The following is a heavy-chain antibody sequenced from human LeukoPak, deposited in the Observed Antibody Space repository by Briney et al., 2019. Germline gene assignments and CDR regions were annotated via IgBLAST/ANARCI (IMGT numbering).Heavy chain of an antibody. CDR3: ARAASVLGVRFYFDY. D-gene: IGHD2-8*02. J-gene: IGHJ4*02. V-gene: IGHV1-2*02. Sequence: ASVKVSCKASGYTFTSYGISWVRQAPGQGLEWMGWINPNSGGTNYAQKFQGRVTMTRDTSISTAYMELSRLRSDDTAVYYCARAASVLGVRFYFDYWGQGTLVTVSS. CDR2: INPNSGGT. CDR1: GYTFTSYG.